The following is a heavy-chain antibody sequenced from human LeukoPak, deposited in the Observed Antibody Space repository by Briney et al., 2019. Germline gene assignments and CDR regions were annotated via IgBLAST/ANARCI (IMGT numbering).Heavy chain of an antibody. CDR2: IRYDGSNK. CDR3: AKVDVVVVAAWAPDY. D-gene: IGHD2-15*01. CDR1: GFTFSSYG. V-gene: IGHV3-30*02. Sequence: GGSLRLSCAASGFTFSSYGMHWVRQAPGKGLEWVAFIRYDGSNKYYADSVKGRFTISRDNSKNTLYLQMNSLRAEDTAVYYCAKVDVVVVAAWAPDYWVQGTLVTVSS. J-gene: IGHJ4*02.